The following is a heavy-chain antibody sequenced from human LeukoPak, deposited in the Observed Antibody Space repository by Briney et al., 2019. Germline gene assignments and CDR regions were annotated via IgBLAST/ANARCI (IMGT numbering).Heavy chain of an antibody. CDR1: GFTFSSYG. V-gene: IGHV3-30*02. CDR2: IRYDGSNK. J-gene: IGHJ6*02. D-gene: IGHD1-1*01. CDR3: ARPSPWTKAPGKYYYYGMDV. Sequence: PGGSLRLSCAASGFTFSSYGMHWVRQAPGKGLEWVAFIRYDGSNKYYADSVKGRFTISRDNSKNTLYLQMNSLRAEDTAVYYCARPSPWTKAPGKYYYYGMDVWGQGTTVTVSS.